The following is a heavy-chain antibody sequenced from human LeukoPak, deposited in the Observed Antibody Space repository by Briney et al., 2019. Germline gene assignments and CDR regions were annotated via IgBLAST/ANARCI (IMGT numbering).Heavy chain of an antibody. Sequence: GGSLRLSCAASGFTFSSYGMHWVRQAPSKGLEWVAVIWYDGSNKYYADSVKGRFTISRDNSKNTLYLQMNSLRAEDTAVYYCARRSRYCSSTSCYRSVDTAMVNYYYYGMDVWGQGTTVTVSS. CDR1: GFTFSSYG. V-gene: IGHV3-33*08. CDR3: ARRSRYCSSTSCYRSVDTAMVNYYYYGMDV. CDR2: IWYDGSNK. D-gene: IGHD2-2*02. J-gene: IGHJ6*02.